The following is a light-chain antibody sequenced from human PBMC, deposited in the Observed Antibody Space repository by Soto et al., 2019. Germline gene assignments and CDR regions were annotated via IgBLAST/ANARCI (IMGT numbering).Light chain of an antibody. CDR3: QEYNSHSRYT. J-gene: IGKJ2*01. CDR2: TAS. V-gene: IGKV1-5*03. Sequence: DIQMTQSPPTLSASVGDRVTIICRASQSISSWLAWYQQKPGKAPKLLIYTASSLESGVPSRFSGSGSGTEFTLTISSLQPDDFATYYCQEYNSHSRYTFGQGTKLEIK. CDR1: QSISSW.